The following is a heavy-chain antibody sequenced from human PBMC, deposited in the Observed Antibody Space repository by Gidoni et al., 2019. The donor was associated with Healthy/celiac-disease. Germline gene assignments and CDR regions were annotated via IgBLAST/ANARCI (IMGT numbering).Heavy chain of an antibody. V-gene: IGHV3-33*01. CDR1: GFTFSSYG. CDR3: ARYTVAVAGGFDY. D-gene: IGHD6-19*01. J-gene: IGHJ4*02. CDR2: IWYDGSNK. Sequence: QVQLVESGGGVVQPGRSLSLPCASSGFTFSSYGMHWGRQDPGKGLEWVAVIWYDGSNKYYADSVKGRFTISRDNSKNTLYLKMNSLRAEDTAVYYCARYTVAVAGGFDYWGQGTLVTVSS.